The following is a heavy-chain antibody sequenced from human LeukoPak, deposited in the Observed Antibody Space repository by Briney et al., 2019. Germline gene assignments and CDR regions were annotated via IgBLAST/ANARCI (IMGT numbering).Heavy chain of an antibody. CDR3: ARDEDYCSGGSCYVSYYYYMDV. CDR2: INPNSGGT. J-gene: IGHJ6*03. Sequence: ASVKVSCKASGYTFTGYYMHWVRQASGQGLEWMGRINPNSGGTNYAQKFQGRVTMTRDTSISTAYMELSRLRSDDTAVYYCARDEDYCSGGSCYVSYYYYMDVWGKGTTVTVSS. D-gene: IGHD2-15*01. V-gene: IGHV1-2*06. CDR1: GYTFTGYY.